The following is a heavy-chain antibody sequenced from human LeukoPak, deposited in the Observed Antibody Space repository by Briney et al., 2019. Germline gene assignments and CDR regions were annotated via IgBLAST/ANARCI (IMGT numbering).Heavy chain of an antibody. CDR3: ARDSRDESWYFDL. CDR2: INYSGST. J-gene: IGHJ2*01. CDR1: GGSISSNIYY. D-gene: IGHD5-24*01. V-gene: IGHV4-39*07. Sequence: SETLSLTCSVAGGSISSNIYYWGWIRQPPGKGLEWIGSINYSGSTSHNASLRSRVTISVDTPKNQFSLKLSSVTAADTAVYYCARDSRDESWYFDLWGRGTLVTVSS.